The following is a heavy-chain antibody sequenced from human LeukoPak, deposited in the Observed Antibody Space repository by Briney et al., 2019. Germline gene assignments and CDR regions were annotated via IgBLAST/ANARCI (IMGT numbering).Heavy chain of an antibody. J-gene: IGHJ4*02. D-gene: IGHD1-26*01. Sequence: SETLSLTCAVSGYSLSSGYYWGWIRQPPGKGVEWIGSIYHSGSTYYNPSLKSRVTISVDTSKNQFSLKLSSVTAADTAVYYCARWGSYGDYWGQGTLVTVSS. CDR1: GYSLSSGYY. CDR2: IYHSGST. V-gene: IGHV4-38-2*01. CDR3: ARWGSYGDY.